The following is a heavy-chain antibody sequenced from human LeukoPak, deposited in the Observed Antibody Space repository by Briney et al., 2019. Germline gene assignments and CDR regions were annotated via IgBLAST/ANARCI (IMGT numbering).Heavy chain of an antibody. CDR2: VNPNSGVT. J-gene: IGHJ4*02. Sequence: GASVKVSCKASGYSFTNYGISWVRQAPGQGGEWMGWVNPNSGVTNYAQRFQGRVTMAGDPSINTAYMELRWLRSDDTANYYCARDPGANYFDHWGQGTPVTVSS. CDR1: GYSFTNYG. CDR3: ARDPGANYFDH. D-gene: IGHD7-27*01. V-gene: IGHV1-2*02.